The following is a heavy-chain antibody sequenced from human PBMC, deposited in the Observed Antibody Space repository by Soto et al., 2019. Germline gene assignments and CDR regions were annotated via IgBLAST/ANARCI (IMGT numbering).Heavy chain of an antibody. V-gene: IGHV1-18*04. CDR2: VTPYKADT. J-gene: IGHJ3*02. CDR1: GYTLTNYG. D-gene: IGHD5-12*01. CDR3: ATDGPSNSGNIYAFDI. Sequence: QAQLVQSGAEVKKSGASVRVSCKASGYTLTNYGVTWVRQAPGQGLEWLGRVTPYKADTNSAQKLQGRVTMATDTSTNTAYLELRSLRSDATAVYFCATDGPSNSGNIYAFDIWGQGTMGTVSA.